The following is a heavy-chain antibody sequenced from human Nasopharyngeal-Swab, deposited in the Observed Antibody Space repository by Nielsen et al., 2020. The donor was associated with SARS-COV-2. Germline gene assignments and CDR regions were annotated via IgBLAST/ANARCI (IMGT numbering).Heavy chain of an antibody. CDR1: GFTFSSYG. J-gene: IGHJ6*02. Sequence: SLKISCAASGFTFSSYGMHWVRQAPGKGLEWVAVISYDGSNKYYADSVKGRFTISRDNSKNTLYLQMNSLRAEDTAVYYCAKEPVTTVTTYNVLDYYGMDVWGQGTTVTVSS. V-gene: IGHV3-30*18. CDR2: ISYDGSNK. D-gene: IGHD4-17*01. CDR3: AKEPVTTVTTYNVLDYYGMDV.